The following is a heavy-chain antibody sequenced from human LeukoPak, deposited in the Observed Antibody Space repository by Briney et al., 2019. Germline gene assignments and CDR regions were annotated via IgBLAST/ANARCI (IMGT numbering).Heavy chain of an antibody. CDR1: GFTFSNYW. D-gene: IGHD6-13*01. J-gene: IGHJ4*02. CDR3: AKSGTRSSWSPRVKTYLDY. CDR2: IKQDGSEL. Sequence: GGSLRLSCAASGFTFSNYWMNWVRQAPGKGLELVANIKQDGSELYYVDSVKGRFTISRDNAKNSLYLQMNTLRAEDTAVYYCAKSGTRSSWSPRVKTYLDYWGQGTLVTVSS. V-gene: IGHV3-7*01.